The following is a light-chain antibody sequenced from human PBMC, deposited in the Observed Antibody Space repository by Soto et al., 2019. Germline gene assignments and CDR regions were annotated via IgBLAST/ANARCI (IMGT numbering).Light chain of an antibody. J-gene: IGKJ3*01. Sequence: DIQMTQSASTLSASVGNRVTIICRAGQSISIWLSWYQQKPGKAPKLLIYKASSLESGVPSRFSGSGSGTEFTLTISSLQPDDFATYYCQQYNSYSFGPGTKVDIK. CDR3: QQYNSYS. V-gene: IGKV1-5*03. CDR2: KAS. CDR1: QSISIW.